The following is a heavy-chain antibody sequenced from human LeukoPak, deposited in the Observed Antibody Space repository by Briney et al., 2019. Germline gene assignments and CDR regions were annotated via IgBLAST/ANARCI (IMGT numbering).Heavy chain of an antibody. CDR2: IKSDGSGA. V-gene: IGHV3-74*03. J-gene: IGHJ4*02. D-gene: IGHD6-19*01. Sequence: PGGSLRLSCAASGFTFSSSWMHWVRQAPGKGLVWVSRIKSDGSGATYADSVKGRFTISRDNAKNTLYLQMNSLRAEDTAVYYCAKDWVVYSSGWLEGLDYWGQGTLVTVSS. CDR1: GFTFSSSW. CDR3: AKDWVVYSSGWLEGLDY.